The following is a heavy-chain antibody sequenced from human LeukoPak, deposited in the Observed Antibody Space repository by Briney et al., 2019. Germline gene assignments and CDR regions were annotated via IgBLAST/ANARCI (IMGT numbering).Heavy chain of an antibody. CDR1: GFSFSSYE. Sequence: GGFLRLSCAASGFSFSSYEMNWVRQAPGKGLEWVSYISSSGSTINYADSVKGRFTISRDNAKNSLYLQMNSLRAEGTAVYYCARDYYWYDYWGQGTLVTVSS. CDR2: ISSSGSTI. V-gene: IGHV3-48*03. J-gene: IGHJ4*02. CDR3: ARDYYWYDY. D-gene: IGHD2-8*01.